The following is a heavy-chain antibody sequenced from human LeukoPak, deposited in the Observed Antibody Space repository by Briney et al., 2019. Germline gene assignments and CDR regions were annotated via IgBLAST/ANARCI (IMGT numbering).Heavy chain of an antibody. D-gene: IGHD2-2*01. CDR2: IYIGGST. CDR3: ARGLCNSNSCPDFYNQHMDV. Sequence: SETLSLTCTVSGGSISNYHWNWIRQPAGKGLEWIGHIYIGGSTTYNPSLKSRVTMSVDTSKNQFSLRLSSVTAADKAMYYCARGLCNSNSCPDFYNQHMDVWGKGTTVTVSS. CDR1: GGSISNYH. J-gene: IGHJ6*03. V-gene: IGHV4-4*07.